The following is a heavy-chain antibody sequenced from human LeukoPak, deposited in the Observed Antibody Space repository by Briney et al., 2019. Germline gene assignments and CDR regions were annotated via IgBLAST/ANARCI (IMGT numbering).Heavy chain of an antibody. V-gene: IGHV3-9*01. CDR1: GFTFDDYA. J-gene: IGHJ6*03. CDR3: AKDRSSSGYYYYMDV. D-gene: IGHD6-6*01. Sequence: GGSLRLSCAASGFTFDDYAMHWVRQAPGKGLEWVAGISWNSGSIGYADSVKGRFTISKDNAKNSLYLQMNSLRAEDTALYYCAKDRSSSGYYYYMDVWGKGTTVTVSS. CDR2: ISWNSGSI.